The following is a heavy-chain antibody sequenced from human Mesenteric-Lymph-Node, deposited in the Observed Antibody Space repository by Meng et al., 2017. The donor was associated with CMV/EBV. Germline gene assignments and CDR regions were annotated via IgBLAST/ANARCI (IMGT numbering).Heavy chain of an antibody. CDR3: ARVLPITMVRGVAGFGY. V-gene: IGHV1-8*01. J-gene: IGHJ4*02. CDR2: VNPNSGNT. CDR1: YTFTSYD. D-gene: IGHD3-10*01. Sequence: YTFTSYDINWVRHATGQGLEWMGWVNPNSGNTGYAQKFQGRVTMTRNTSISTAYMELSNLRSEDTAFYYCARVLPITMVRGVAGFGYWGQGTLVTVSS.